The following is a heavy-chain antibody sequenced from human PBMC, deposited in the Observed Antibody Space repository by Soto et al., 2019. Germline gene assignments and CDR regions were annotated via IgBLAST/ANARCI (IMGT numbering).Heavy chain of an antibody. J-gene: IGHJ3*02. CDR1: GYTFTSYG. Sequence: ASVKVSCKASGYTFTSYGISWVRQAPGQGLEWMGWISAYNGNTNYAQKLQGRVTMTTDTSTSTAYMELRSLRSDDTAVYYCARDGGEDYDILTGYDAIDISGQGTMVTVSS. CDR2: ISAYNGNT. V-gene: IGHV1-18*01. CDR3: ARDGGEDYDILTGYDAIDI. D-gene: IGHD3-9*01.